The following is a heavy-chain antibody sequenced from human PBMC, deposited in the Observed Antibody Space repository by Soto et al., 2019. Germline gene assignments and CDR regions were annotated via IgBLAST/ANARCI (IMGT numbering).Heavy chain of an antibody. V-gene: IGHV4-31*03. CDR2: IYYSGST. J-gene: IGHJ4*02. D-gene: IGHD3-22*01. CDR3: ARDRPDSSGYYLFDY. CDR1: GGSISSGGYY. Sequence: PSETLSLTCTVSGGSISSGGYYWSRIRQHPGKGLEWIGYIYYSGSTYYNPSLKSRVTISVDTSKNQFSLKLSSVTAADTAVYYCARDRPDSSGYYLFDYWGQGTLVTVSS.